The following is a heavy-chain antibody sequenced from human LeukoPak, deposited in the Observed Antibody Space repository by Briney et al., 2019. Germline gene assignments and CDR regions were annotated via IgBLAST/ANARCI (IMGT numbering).Heavy chain of an antibody. J-gene: IGHJ3*02. CDR2: IRYDGSNK. Sequence: PGGSLRLSCAASGFTFSSYWVSWVRQAPGKGLEWVAFIRYDGSNKYYADSVKGRFSISRDNSKNTLYLQMNSLRAEDTAVYYCAKDRGIVGANYDAFDIWGQGTMVTVSS. CDR1: GFTFSSYW. V-gene: IGHV3-30*02. CDR3: AKDRGIVGANYDAFDI. D-gene: IGHD1-26*01.